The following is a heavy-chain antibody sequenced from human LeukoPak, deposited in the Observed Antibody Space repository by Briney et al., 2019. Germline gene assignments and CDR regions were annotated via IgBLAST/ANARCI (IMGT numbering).Heavy chain of an antibody. CDR2: IYSGGST. J-gene: IGHJ4*02. D-gene: IGHD6-13*01. CDR1: GFTVSSNY. V-gene: IGHV3-53*01. Sequence: GGSLRLSCAASGFTVSSNYMSWVRQAPGKGLEWVSVIYSGGSTYYADSVKGRFTISRDNSKNTLYLQMNSLRAEDTAVYYCAGGQASIAAATLNDYWGQGTLVTVSS. CDR3: AGGQASIAAATLNDY.